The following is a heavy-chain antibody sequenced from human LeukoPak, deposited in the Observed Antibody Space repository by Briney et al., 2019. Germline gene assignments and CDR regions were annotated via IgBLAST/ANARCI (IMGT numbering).Heavy chain of an antibody. V-gene: IGHV1-2*02. CDR3: ARAGSLAQIIAVAVSFDY. Sequence: ASVKVSCKASGGTFKNYAISWVRQAPGQGLEWMGWINPNSGGTNYAQKFQGRVTMTRDTSISTAYMELSRLRSDDTAVYYCARAGSLAQIIAVAVSFDYWGQGTLVTVSS. J-gene: IGHJ4*02. D-gene: IGHD6-19*01. CDR2: INPNSGGT. CDR1: GGTFKNYA.